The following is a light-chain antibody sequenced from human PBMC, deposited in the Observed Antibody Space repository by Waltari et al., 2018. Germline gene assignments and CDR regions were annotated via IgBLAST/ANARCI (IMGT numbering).Light chain of an antibody. J-gene: IGKJ5*01. CDR1: QSISSSY. V-gene: IGKV3-20*01. CDR2: AAS. CDR3: QQYDTSSVT. Sequence: CRASQSISSSYLSWYQQTPGQAPSLIIDAASSRGTGIPDRFSGSGSGTDFTITINRLEPEDFAVYYCQQYDTSSVTFGQGTRVEIK.